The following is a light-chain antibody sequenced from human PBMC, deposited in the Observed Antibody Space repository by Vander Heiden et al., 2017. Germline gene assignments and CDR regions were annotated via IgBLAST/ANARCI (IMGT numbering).Light chain of an antibody. CDR2: DVN. Sequence: QSALTQPRSVSGSPGQSVTIPCSGTSRDVGAYNFVAWYQQHPGKAPILLIYDVNKRPSGVPDRFSASKAANTASLTISGLQAEDDADYFCFSYASIYTFVFGTGTTVTVL. V-gene: IGLV2-11*01. CDR3: FSYASIYTFV. J-gene: IGLJ1*01. CDR1: SRDVGAYNF.